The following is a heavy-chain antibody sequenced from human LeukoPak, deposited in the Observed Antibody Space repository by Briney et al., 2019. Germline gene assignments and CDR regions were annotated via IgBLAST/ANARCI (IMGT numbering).Heavy chain of an antibody. CDR3: ARAGWWEIRLGFDY. CDR1: GFTFSSYE. Sequence: PGGSLRLSCAATGFTFSSYEMNWLRQAAGKGLDGVSYISSSGSTIYYADSVKGRFTITRNNDKNSLYLKINSLRAEDTAVYYCARAGWWEIRLGFDYWGQGTLVTVSS. D-gene: IGHD1-26*01. CDR2: ISSSGSTI. J-gene: IGHJ4*01. V-gene: IGHV3-48*03.